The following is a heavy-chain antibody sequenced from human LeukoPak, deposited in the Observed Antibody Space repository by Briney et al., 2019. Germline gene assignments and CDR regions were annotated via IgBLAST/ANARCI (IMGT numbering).Heavy chain of an antibody. Sequence: GGSLRLSCVASGLTFSNCAMSWVRQAPGKGLEWVAFIPNDGNKTYYADSVKGRFTISRDNSKNTLSLQMNSLRAEDTAVYYCCSLDYWGQGTLVSVSS. CDR1: GLTFSNCA. J-gene: IGHJ4*02. CDR3: CSLDY. D-gene: IGHD2-15*01. V-gene: IGHV3-30*02. CDR2: IPNDGNKT.